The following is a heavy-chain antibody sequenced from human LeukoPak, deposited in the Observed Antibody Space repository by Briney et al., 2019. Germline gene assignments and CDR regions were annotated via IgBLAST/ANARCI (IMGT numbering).Heavy chain of an antibody. D-gene: IGHD6-19*01. CDR1: GFTFSNYG. CDR2: VSYDGRDK. Sequence: PGRSLRLSCAASGLASGFTFSNYGMHWVRQAPGKGLEWVAVVSYDGRDKHYADSVKGRFSVSRDNPKNTLYLQMNSLRTEDTALYYCTKEVQGLSVMQDWSQGTLVTVSS. CDR3: TKEVQGLSVMQD. V-gene: IGHV3-30*18. J-gene: IGHJ4*02.